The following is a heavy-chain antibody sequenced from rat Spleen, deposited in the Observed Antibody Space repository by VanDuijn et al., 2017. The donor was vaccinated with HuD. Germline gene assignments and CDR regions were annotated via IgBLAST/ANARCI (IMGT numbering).Heavy chain of an antibody. CDR2: MWSSGSA. J-gene: IGHJ2*01. V-gene: IGHV2-45*01. CDR3: ARGAYGGYSEWFDY. Sequence: QVQLKESGPGLVQPSETLSLTCTVSGFSLTSYNVHWVRQPPGKGLEWMGVMWSSGSADYNSVLKSRLSIRRDTSKNQVFLKMNSLQSEDTTTYYCARGAYGGYSEWFDYWGQGVMVTVSS. CDR1: GFSLTSYN. D-gene: IGHD1-11*01.